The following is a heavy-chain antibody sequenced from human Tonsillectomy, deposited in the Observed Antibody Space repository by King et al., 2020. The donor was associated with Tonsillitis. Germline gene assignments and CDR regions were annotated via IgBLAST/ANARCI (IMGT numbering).Heavy chain of an antibody. J-gene: IGHJ6*02. Sequence: VQLVESGGGVVQPGRSLRLSCAASGFTFSSYAMHWVRQAPGTGLEWVALISFVGSNKEYADSAKGRFTISRDNSKNRLYLQMNSLRAEDTAVYYCARRDGALDYYYYGMDVWGQGTTVTVSS. V-gene: IGHV3-30-3*01. CDR1: GFTFSSYA. CDR3: ARRDGALDYYYYGMDV. D-gene: IGHD4-17*01. CDR2: ISFVGSNK.